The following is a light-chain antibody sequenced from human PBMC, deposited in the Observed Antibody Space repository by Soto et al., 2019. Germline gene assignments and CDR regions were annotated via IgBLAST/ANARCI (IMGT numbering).Light chain of an antibody. CDR3: QQRANWIT. CDR2: DAS. V-gene: IGKV3-11*01. Sequence: VVLTQSPASLSLSPGERATLSCRASESVSSSLAWIQKKPGQPPRLLIYDASNRATGIPARFSGSGSGTDFTLTISSLEPEDFAVYFCQQRANWITFGQGTRLEIK. CDR1: ESVSSS. J-gene: IGKJ5*01.